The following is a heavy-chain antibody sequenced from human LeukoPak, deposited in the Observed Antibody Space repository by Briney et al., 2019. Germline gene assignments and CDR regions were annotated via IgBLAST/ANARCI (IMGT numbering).Heavy chain of an antibody. V-gene: IGHV4-4*07. Sequence: SETLSLTCTVSGGSISNYYWSWIRQPAGKGLEWIGRIYTSGTTNYDPSLKSRVTMSVDTSKNQFSLKLSSVTAADTAVYYCARHVLLWFGELDYWGQGTLVTVSS. CDR2: IYTSGTT. J-gene: IGHJ4*02. CDR3: ARHVLLWFGELDY. D-gene: IGHD3-10*01. CDR1: GGSISNYY.